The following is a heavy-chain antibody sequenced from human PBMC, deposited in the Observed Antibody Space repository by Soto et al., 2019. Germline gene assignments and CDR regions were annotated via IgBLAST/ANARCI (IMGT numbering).Heavy chain of an antibody. J-gene: IGHJ4*02. CDR1: GYTFTSYA. V-gene: IGHV1-3*01. CDR3: ARGPNPYYFDY. CDR2: INAGNGNT. Sequence: GASVKVSCKTSGYTFTSYAMHWVRQAPGQRLELMGWINAGNGNTKYSQKFQGRVTITRDTSASTAYMELSSLRSEDTAVYYCARGPNPYYFDYWGQGTLVTVSS.